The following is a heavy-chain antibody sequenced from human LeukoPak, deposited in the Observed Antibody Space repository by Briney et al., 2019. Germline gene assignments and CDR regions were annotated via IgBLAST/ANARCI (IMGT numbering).Heavy chain of an antibody. CDR2: IYHTGST. V-gene: IGHV4-59*08. CDR3: ARGRRGSPSDYVV. J-gene: IGHJ4*02. D-gene: IGHD3-16*01. CDR1: GGSISSYY. Sequence: SETLSLTCTVSGGSISSYYWSWIRQPPGKGLEWLAYIYHTGSTNYNSSLESRVTISVDTSKNQFSLKLRSVTAADTAVYYCARGRRGSPSDYVVWGQGTLVTVSS.